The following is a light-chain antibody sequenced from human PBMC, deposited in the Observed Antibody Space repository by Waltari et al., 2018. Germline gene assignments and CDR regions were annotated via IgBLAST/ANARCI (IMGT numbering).Light chain of an antibody. CDR3: QVWDANTDPGV. CDR1: NIERKS. J-gene: IGLJ1*01. CDR2: YDS. V-gene: IGLV3-21*01. Sequence: SYVLTQPPSVAAAPGETARVTCGGNNIERKSVNWYQQKPGQAPVLVISYDSDRPSGIPERFSGSNSGDTATLTISRVEAGDEADYYCQVWDANTDPGVFGTGTEVTVL.